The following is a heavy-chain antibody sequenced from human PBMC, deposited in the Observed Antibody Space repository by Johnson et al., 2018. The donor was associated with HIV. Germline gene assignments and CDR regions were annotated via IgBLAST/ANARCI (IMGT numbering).Heavy chain of an antibody. J-gene: IGHJ3*02. CDR2: IYSGGST. CDR3: ARERDGGRYGDAVDI. D-gene: IGHD1-26*01. Sequence: FSSNYMSWVRQAPGKGLEWVSVIYSGGSTYYADSVKGRFTISRDNSKNTLYLQMNSLRAEDTAVYYCARERDGGRYGDAVDIWGQGTMVTVSS. V-gene: IGHV3-53*05. CDR1: FSSNY.